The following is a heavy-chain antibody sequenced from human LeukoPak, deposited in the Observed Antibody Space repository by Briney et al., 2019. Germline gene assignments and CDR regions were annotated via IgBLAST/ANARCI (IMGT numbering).Heavy chain of an antibody. CDR3: ATARAYCGGDCYSPLDY. D-gene: IGHD2-21*02. V-gene: IGHV3-23*01. CDR1: GFTFSSYA. Sequence: PGGSLRLSCAAPGFTFSSYAMSWVRQAPGKGLEWVSAISGSGGSTYYADSVKGRFTISRDNSKNTLYLQMNSLRAEDTAVYYCATARAYCGGDCYSPLDYWGQGTLVTVSS. J-gene: IGHJ4*02. CDR2: ISGSGGST.